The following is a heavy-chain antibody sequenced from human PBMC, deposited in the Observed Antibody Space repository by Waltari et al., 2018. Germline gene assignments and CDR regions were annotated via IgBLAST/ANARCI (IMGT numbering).Heavy chain of an antibody. CDR2: ISSDGSYR. V-gene: IGHV3-30-3*01. Sequence: QVQLVESGGGVVQPGRSLRLSCAASGFTFSGNAMHWVRQAPGKGLEYVAVISSDGSYRYYADSVRGRFTISRDNSKYTLYLQMNSLRGDDTTVYYCARDYSYDSNYMDVWGKGTAVTISS. CDR3: ARDYSYDSNYMDV. J-gene: IGHJ6*03. D-gene: IGHD3-16*01. CDR1: GFTFSGNA.